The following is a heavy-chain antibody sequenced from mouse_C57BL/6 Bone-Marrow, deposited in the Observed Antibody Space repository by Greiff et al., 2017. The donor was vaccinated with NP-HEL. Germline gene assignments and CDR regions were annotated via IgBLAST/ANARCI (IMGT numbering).Heavy chain of an antibody. Sequence: VQLQQSVAELVRPGASVKLSCTASGFNIKNTYMHWVKQRPEQGLEWIGRIDPANGNTKYAPKFQGKATKTADTSSNTAYLQLSSLTSEDTAVYYCARTAYYSNYVRLYFDYWGQGTTLTVSS. CDR3: ARTAYYSNYVRLYFDY. CDR2: IDPANGNT. V-gene: IGHV14-3*01. CDR1: GFNIKNTY. D-gene: IGHD2-5*01. J-gene: IGHJ2*01.